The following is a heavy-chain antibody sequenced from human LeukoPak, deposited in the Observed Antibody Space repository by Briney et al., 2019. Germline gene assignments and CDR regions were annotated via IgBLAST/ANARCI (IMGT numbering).Heavy chain of an antibody. D-gene: IGHD3-22*01. CDR2: IYYSGST. Sequence: SETLSLTCTVSGGSISSYYWSWIRQPPGKGLEWIGYIYYSGSTNYNPSLKSRVTISVDTSKNQFSLKLSSVTAADTAVYYCARGSHYYDSSGYYLNWFDPWGQGTLVTVSS. CDR3: ARGSHYYDSSGYYLNWFDP. CDR1: GGSISSYY. J-gene: IGHJ5*02. V-gene: IGHV4-59*12.